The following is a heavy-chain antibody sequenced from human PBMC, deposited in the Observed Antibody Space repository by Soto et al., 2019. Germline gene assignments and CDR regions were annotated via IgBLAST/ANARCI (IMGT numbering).Heavy chain of an antibody. CDR2: INDDGIST. Sequence: EVPLVESGGGLVQPGGSLRLSCAASGFTFKMFWLHWVRQVPGKGPEWVSRINDDGISTNYADSVKGRFTISRDNAKNTLYLQMNALRVEDTAFYYCTRGPRSTSTGTGAFWGQGTLVTVSS. V-gene: IGHV3-74*01. CDR1: GFTFKMFW. CDR3: TRGPRSTSTGTGAF. J-gene: IGHJ4*02. D-gene: IGHD1-1*01.